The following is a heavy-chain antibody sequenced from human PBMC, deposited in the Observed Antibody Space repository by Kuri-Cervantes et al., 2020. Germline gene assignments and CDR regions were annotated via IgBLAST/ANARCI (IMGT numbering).Heavy chain of an antibody. J-gene: IGHJ4*02. CDR3: ARLSGIAVPYYFDY. CDR2: IYYSGST. Sequence: SETLSLTCTVSGGSIGSSSYYWGWIRQPPGKGLEWIGSIYYSGSTYYNPSLKSRVTISVDTSKNQFSLKLSSVTAADTAVYYCARLSGIAVPYYFDYWGQGTLVTVSS. D-gene: IGHD6-19*01. CDR1: GGSIGSSSYY. V-gene: IGHV4-39*01.